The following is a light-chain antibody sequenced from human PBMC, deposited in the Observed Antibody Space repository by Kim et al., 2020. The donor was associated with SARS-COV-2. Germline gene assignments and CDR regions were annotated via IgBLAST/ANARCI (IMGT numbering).Light chain of an antibody. V-gene: IGKV3-15*01. J-gene: IGKJ1*01. CDR2: GAS. Sequence: EIVMTQSPATLSVSPGERATLSCRASLSVGNRLGWYQQRRGQAPRLVIYGASTRAAGIPARFSGSGSGTEFTLTISSLQSEDFAVYYCQQYNNWPRTFGQGTKVDIK. CDR3: QQYNNWPRT. CDR1: LSVGNR.